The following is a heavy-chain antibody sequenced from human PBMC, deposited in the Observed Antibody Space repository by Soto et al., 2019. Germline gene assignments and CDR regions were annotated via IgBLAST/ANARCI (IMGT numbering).Heavy chain of an antibody. Sequence: SDTLSLTCAVYGGSFSGYYWSWIRQPPGKGLEWIGEINHSGSTNYNPSLKSRVTISVDTSKNQVSLKLSSVTAADTAVYYCARVGDSSGYYDVRYYYYYGMEGWGQGTTVTGSS. D-gene: IGHD3-22*01. J-gene: IGHJ6*02. V-gene: IGHV4-34*01. CDR1: GGSFSGYY. CDR2: INHSGST. CDR3: ARVGDSSGYYDVRYYYYYGMEG.